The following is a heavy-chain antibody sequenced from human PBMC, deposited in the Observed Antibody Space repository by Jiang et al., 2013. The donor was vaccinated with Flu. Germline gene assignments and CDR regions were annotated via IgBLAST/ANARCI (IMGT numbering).Heavy chain of an antibody. V-gene: IGHV1-18*01. J-gene: IGHJ4*02. CDR3: ARDSGRGAAGTQEEDY. CDR1: GYTFTTYG. CDR2: ISTYNGNT. Sequence: GAEVKKPGASVKVSCKASGYTFTTYGISWVRQAPGQGLEWMGWISTYNGNTEYAQRLQDRVTMTTDTSTRTVYMELSSLRSEDTAVYYCARDSGRGAAGTQEEDYWGQGTLVTVSS. D-gene: IGHD6-19*01.